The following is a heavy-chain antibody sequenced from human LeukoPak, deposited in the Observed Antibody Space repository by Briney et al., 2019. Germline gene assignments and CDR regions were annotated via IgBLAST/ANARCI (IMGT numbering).Heavy chain of an antibody. D-gene: IGHD3-3*01. V-gene: IGHV4-34*01. CDR2: INHSGTN. CDR1: GGSFIGYH. Sequence: PSETLLLTCAVYGGSFIGYHWSSIRQPPGKGLEWVGEINHSGTNNYNPSLKSRVTISVDTSKNPFSLKLSSVTAADTAVYYCARTYYDFWSGYDYWGQGTLVTVSS. J-gene: IGHJ4*02. CDR3: ARTYYDFWSGYDY.